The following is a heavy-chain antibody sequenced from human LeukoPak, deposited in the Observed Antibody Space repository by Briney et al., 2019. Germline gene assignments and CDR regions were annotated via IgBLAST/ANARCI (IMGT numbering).Heavy chain of an antibody. CDR1: GFTFSSYW. Sequence: PGGSLRLSCTASGFTFSSYWMTWVRQAPGKGLEWVANIKQDGSESYYVDSVKGRFTVSRDNAKNSLYLQMNSLRAEDTAVYYCARGGRTMNDYWGQGSLVTVSS. D-gene: IGHD1/OR15-1a*01. J-gene: IGHJ4*02. V-gene: IGHV3-7*01. CDR2: IKQDGSES. CDR3: ARGGRTMNDY.